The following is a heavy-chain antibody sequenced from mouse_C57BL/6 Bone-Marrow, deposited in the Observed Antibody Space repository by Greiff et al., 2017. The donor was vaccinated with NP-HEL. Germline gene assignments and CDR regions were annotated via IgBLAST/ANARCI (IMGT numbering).Heavy chain of an antibody. D-gene: IGHD2-5*01. J-gene: IGHJ3*01. Sequence: EVKVVESGGGLVQPGGSLKLSCAASGFTFSDYYMYWVRQTPEKRLEWVAYISNGGGSTYYPDTVKGRFTISRDNAKNTLYLQMSRLKSEDTAMYYCARQLYSNAFAYWGQGTLVTVSA. CDR3: ARQLYSNAFAY. V-gene: IGHV5-12*01. CDR2: ISNGGGST. CDR1: GFTFSDYY.